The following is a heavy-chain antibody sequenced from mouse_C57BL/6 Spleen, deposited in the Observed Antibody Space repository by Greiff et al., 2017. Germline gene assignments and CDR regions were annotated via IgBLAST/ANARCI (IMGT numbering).Heavy chain of an antibody. CDR1: GFTFTDYY. V-gene: IGHV7-3*01. CDR3: ARWGGTTVVATGC. CDR2: IRNKANGYTT. Sequence: EVLLVESGGGLVQPGGSLSLSCAASGFTFTDYYMSWVRQPPGKALEWLGFIRNKANGYTTEYSASVKGRFTISRDNSQSILYLQMNALRAADSATYYCARWGGTTVVATGCWGQGATLTVST. J-gene: IGHJ2*01. D-gene: IGHD1-1*01.